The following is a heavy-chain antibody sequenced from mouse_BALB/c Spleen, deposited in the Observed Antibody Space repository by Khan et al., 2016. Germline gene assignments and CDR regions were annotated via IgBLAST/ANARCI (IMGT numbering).Heavy chain of an antibody. CDR3: ARDAMDY. CDR2: VNPNNGDT. J-gene: IGHJ4*01. V-gene: IGHV1-26*01. Sequence: EVELVESGPDLVKPGASVKISCKASGYSFTGYYMYWVKQSHGKSLEWIGRVNPNNGDTSSTQKFKGKAILTVDKSSSTAYLELRSLTSEDSAVYYCARDAMDYWGQGTSLTVSS. CDR1: GYSFTGYY.